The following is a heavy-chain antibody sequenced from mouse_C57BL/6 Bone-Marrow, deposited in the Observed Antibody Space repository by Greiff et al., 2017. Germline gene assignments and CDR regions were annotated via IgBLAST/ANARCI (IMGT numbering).Heavy chain of an antibody. J-gene: IGHJ3*01. D-gene: IGHD6-1*01. Sequence: VQLKESGPGMVKPSQSLSLTCTVTGYSITSGYDWHWIRHFPGNKLEWMGYISYSGSTNYNPSLKSRISITHDTSTNHFFLKLNSVTTEDTATKYCASGQSRLAMFAYWGQGTLVTVSA. CDR3: ASGQSRLAMFAY. CDR2: ISYSGST. CDR1: GYSITSGYD. V-gene: IGHV3-1*01.